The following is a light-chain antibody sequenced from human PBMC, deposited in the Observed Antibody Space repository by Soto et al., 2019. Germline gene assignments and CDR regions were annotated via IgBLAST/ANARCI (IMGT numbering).Light chain of an antibody. CDR3: QQYNNWART. CDR1: QSVSSN. CDR2: GAS. V-gene: IGKV3-15*01. Sequence: EIVMTQSPATLSVSPGERATLSCTASQSVSSNLAWYQQKPGQAHRLLIYGASTRATGIPARFSGSGSGTEVTLTISSLQSEDFAVYYCQQYNNWARTFGQGTKVEIK. J-gene: IGKJ1*01.